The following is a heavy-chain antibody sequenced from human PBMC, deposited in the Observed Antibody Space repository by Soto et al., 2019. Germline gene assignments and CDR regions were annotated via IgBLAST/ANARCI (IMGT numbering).Heavy chain of an antibody. D-gene: IGHD4-17*01. CDR1: GFTFSTSW. Sequence: EVQLVESGGGLVQPGGSLRLSCAASGFTFSTSWMHWVRQAPGKGLVWVSRSNSDGSITNYADSVKGRFTISRDNAKNTLYLQMNSLRAEDTAVYYCARGGDYRLDYWGQGTLVTFSS. CDR3: ARGGDYRLDY. CDR2: SNSDGSIT. J-gene: IGHJ4*02. V-gene: IGHV3-74*01.